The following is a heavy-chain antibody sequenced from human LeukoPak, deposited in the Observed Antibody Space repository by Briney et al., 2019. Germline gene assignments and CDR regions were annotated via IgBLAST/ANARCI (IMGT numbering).Heavy chain of an antibody. CDR1: GYTFTSYG. J-gene: IGHJ3*02. CDR2: ISAYNGNT. CDR3: ARREYQLLSPEGAFDI. V-gene: IGHV1-18*01. Sequence: GASVKVSCKASGYTFTSYGINWVRQAPGQGLEWMGWISAYNGNTNYAQKLQGRVTMTTDTSTSTAYMELRSLRSDDTAVYYCARREYQLLSPEGAFDIWGQGTMVTVSS. D-gene: IGHD2-2*01.